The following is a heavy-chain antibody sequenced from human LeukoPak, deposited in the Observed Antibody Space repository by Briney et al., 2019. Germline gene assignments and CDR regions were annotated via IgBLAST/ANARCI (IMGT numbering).Heavy chain of an antibody. D-gene: IGHD5-18*01. J-gene: IGHJ5*02. Sequence: GGSLRLSCAASGFTVSSNYMSWVRQAPGQGLEWVSVIYSGGSTYYADSVKGRFTISRDNSKNTLYLQMNSLRSEDTAVYYCARDPRIQLDNWFDPWGQGTLVTVSS. CDR3: ARDPRIQLDNWFDP. V-gene: IGHV3-53*05. CDR1: GFTVSSNY. CDR2: IYSGGST.